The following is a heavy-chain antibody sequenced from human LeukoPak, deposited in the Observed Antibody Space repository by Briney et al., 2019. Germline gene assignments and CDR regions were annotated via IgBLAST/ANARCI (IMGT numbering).Heavy chain of an antibody. D-gene: IGHD5-18*01. V-gene: IGHV1-2*02. J-gene: IGHJ5*02. CDR1: GYTFTGYY. CDR3: ARDFRAAMVSDWFDP. CDR2: INPNSGGT. Sequence: GASVKVSCKASGYTFTGYYMHWVRQAPGQGLEWMGWINPNSGGTNYAQKVQGRVTMTRDTSISTAYMELSRLRSDDTAVYYCARDFRAAMVSDWFDPWGQGTLVTVSS.